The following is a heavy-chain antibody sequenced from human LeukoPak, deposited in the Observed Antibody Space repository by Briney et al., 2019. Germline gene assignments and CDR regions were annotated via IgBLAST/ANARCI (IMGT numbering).Heavy chain of an antibody. D-gene: IGHD1-26*01. CDR2: INSDGSST. CDR3: ARVSSGSYFGYYYYYMDV. CDR1: GFTFSNYW. J-gene: IGHJ6*03. Sequence: PPGGSLRLSCAASGFTFSNYWMHWVRQAPGKGLVWVTRINSDGSSTSYAGSVKGRFTISRDNAKNTLYLQMNSLRAEDTAVYYCARVSSGSYFGYYYYYMDVWGKGTTVTVSS. V-gene: IGHV3-74*01.